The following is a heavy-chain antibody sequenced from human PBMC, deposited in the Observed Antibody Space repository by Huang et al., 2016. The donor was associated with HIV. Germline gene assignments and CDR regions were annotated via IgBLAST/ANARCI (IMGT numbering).Heavy chain of an antibody. V-gene: IGHV3-30*02. CDR3: AKTAGDSSSWYDYYYYMDV. CDR2: IRYDGIKT. Sequence: QVELVESGGGVVQPGGSLRLSCAASGFIFSNYGMHWGRQAPGKGLEWVAFIRYDGIKTYYADSVKGRFTITRDKSKNTLYLHMNRLRLEDTATYYCAKTAGDSSSWYDYYYYMDVWGRGTTVTVSS. D-gene: IGHD6-19*01. J-gene: IGHJ6*03. CDR1: GFIFSNYG.